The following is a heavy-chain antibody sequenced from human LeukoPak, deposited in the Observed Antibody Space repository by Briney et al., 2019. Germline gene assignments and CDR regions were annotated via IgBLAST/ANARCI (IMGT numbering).Heavy chain of an antibody. CDR2: IHYTGAT. V-gene: IGHV4-34*01. CDR1: GGSITGYY. J-gene: IGHJ4*02. Sequence: SETLSLTCAVYGGSITGYYWSWIRQTPGRGPEWVGEIHYTGATSYNPSLKSRATISTDTSKNQFSLRLSSVTAADTAVYYCARGNILTGYCFDFWGQGALVTVSS. D-gene: IGHD3-9*01. CDR3: ARGNILTGYCFDF.